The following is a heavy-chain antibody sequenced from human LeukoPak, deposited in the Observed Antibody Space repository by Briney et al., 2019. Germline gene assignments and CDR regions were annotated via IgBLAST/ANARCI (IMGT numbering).Heavy chain of an antibody. CDR1: GFIFSSYS. D-gene: IGHD3-22*01. Sequence: GGSLRLSCAASGFIFSSYSMDWVRQAPGKGLEWVSYISSSSSTIYYADSVKGRFTVSRDNAKNSLYLQMNSLRAEDTAVYYCARVLHKRNYDSSGFYVYWGQGTLVTVSS. CDR3: ARVLHKRNYDSSGFYVY. J-gene: IGHJ4*02. CDR2: ISSSSSTI. V-gene: IGHV3-48*01.